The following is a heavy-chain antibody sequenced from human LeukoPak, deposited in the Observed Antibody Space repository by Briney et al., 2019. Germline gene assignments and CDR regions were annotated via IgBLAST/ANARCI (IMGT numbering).Heavy chain of an antibody. Sequence: VSVKVSCKASGYTFTGYYMHWVRQAPGQGLEWMGWINPNSGGTNYAQKFQGRVTMTRDTSISTAYMELSRLRSDDTAVYYCAGSIAAAGYYYYMDVWGKGTTVTVSS. J-gene: IGHJ6*03. CDR1: GYTFTGYY. D-gene: IGHD6-13*01. V-gene: IGHV1-2*02. CDR3: AGSIAAAGYYYYMDV. CDR2: INPNSGGT.